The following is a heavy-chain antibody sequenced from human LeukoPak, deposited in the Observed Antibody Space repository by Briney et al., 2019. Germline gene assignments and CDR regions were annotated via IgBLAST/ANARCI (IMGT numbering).Heavy chain of an antibody. CDR2: INQDGSDK. J-gene: IGHJ4*02. V-gene: IGHV3-7*03. CDR1: GFTFSSYW. D-gene: IGHD6-13*01. Sequence: GESLRLSCAASGFTFSSYWMSWVRQAPGEGLEWVANINQDGSDKYYVDSMKGRFTISRDNAKNSLYLQMNSLRAEDTAVYYCARDLGGAEAGTVGYFDYWGQGNLVTVSS. CDR3: ARDLGGAEAGTVGYFDY.